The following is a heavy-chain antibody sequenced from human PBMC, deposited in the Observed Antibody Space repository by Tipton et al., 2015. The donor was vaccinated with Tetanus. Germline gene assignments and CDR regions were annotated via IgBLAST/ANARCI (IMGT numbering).Heavy chain of an antibody. D-gene: IGHD4-17*01. J-gene: IGHJ4*02. CDR3: ARDERYGDYAY. V-gene: IGHV4-59*01. CDR1: RGPISSYY. CDR2: IYRTGST. Sequence: TLSLTCTVSRGPISSYYWSWIRQPPGKGLEWIGYIYRTGSTKYNSSLRDRVTIALDTSKNQFYLKLTSVTAADTAVYYCARDERYGDYAYWGQGALVPVSS.